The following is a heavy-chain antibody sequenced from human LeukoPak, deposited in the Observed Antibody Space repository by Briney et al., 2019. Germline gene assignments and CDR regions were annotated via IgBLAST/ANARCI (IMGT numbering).Heavy chain of an antibody. J-gene: IGHJ3*02. V-gene: IGHV1-46*03. CDR1: GYTFTSYY. CDR3: ARCHIGYSYGYRAFDI. Sequence: GASVKVSCKASGYTFTSYYMHWVRQAPGQGLEWMGIINPSGGSTSYAQKFQGRVTMTRDTSTSTVYMELSSLRSEDTAVYYCARCHIGYSYGYRAFDIWGQGTMVTVSS. CDR2: INPSGGST. D-gene: IGHD5-18*01.